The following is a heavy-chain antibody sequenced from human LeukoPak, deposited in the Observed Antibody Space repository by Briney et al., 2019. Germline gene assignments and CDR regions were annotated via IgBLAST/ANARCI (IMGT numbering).Heavy chain of an antibody. CDR1: GGSFSGYY. CDR2: INHSGST. D-gene: IGHD4-11*01. Sequence: SETLSLTCAVYGGSFSGYYWSWVRQPPGKGLEWIGEINHSGSTNYNPSLNSRVTISVDTSKNQFSLKLTSVSAADTAVYFCGRFRDTVNIIDYWGQGTLVTVSS. CDR3: GRFRDTVNIIDY. J-gene: IGHJ4*02. V-gene: IGHV4-34*01.